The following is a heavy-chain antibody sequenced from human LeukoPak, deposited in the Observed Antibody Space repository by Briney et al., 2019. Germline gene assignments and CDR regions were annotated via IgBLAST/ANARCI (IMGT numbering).Heavy chain of an antibody. V-gene: IGHV3-21*01. Sequence: GGSLRLSCAASGFTFSSYSMNWVRQAPGKGLEWVSSISSGSGYIYYADSMKGRFTISRDNAENSLYLQMNSLRAEDTAVYYCARDRSSSFDYWGQGTLVTVSS. D-gene: IGHD6-13*01. CDR1: GFTFSSYS. J-gene: IGHJ4*02. CDR2: ISSGSGYI. CDR3: ARDRSSSFDY.